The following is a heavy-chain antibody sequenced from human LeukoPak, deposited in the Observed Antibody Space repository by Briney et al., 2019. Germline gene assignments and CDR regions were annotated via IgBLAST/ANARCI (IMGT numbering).Heavy chain of an antibody. CDR3: ARGPLYCSGGSCYSGALGY. V-gene: IGHV4-34*01. D-gene: IGHD2-15*01. J-gene: IGHJ4*02. CDR2: INHSEST. Sequence: SETLSLTCAVYGGSFSGYYWSWIRQPPGKGLEWIGEINHSESTNYNPSLKSRVTISVDTSKNQFSLKLSSVTAADTAVYYCARGPLYCSGGSCYSGALGYWGQGTLVTVSS. CDR1: GGSFSGYY.